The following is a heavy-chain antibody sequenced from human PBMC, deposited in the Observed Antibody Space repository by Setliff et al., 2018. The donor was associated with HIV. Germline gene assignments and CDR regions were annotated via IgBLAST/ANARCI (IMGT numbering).Heavy chain of an antibody. D-gene: IGHD3-10*01. CDR3: ARGLNYYGSGSYLPLGY. J-gene: IGHJ4*02. CDR2: IYYSGST. Sequence: SETLSLTCTVSGGSISSSSYYWGWIRQPPGKGLEWIGSIYYSGSTYYNPSLKSRVTISVDTSKNQFSLKLSSVTAADTAVYYCARGLNYYGSGSYLPLGYWGQGTLVTV. CDR1: GGSISSSSYY. V-gene: IGHV4-39*01.